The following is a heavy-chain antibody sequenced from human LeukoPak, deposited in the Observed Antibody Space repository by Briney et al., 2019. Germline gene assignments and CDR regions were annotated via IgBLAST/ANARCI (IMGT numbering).Heavy chain of an antibody. V-gene: IGHV3-73*01. CDR2: MRSKANSFVT. CDR1: GVTFSGST. Sequence: PGGSLRLSCTASGVTFSGSTVHWVRQASRKGLEWVGRMRSKANSFVTTYTTSVQGRFTLSRDDSKNTAYLQMTSLRTEDTALYYCTTDQFNSFDIWGRGTMVTVSS. CDR3: TTDQFNSFDI. J-gene: IGHJ3*02. D-gene: IGHD5-24*01.